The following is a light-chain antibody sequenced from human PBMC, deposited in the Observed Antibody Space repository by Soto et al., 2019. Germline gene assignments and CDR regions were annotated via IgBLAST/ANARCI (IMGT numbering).Light chain of an antibody. J-gene: IGKJ5*01. CDR1: QGIRND. V-gene: IGKV1-6*01. CDR2: AAS. CDR3: LQDYYYPYT. Sequence: MPPCPFRLSASVEERVTINCRASQGIRNDLGWYQQKPGKAPKLLIYAASSLQSGVPSRFSGSGSGTDFTLTISSLQPEDFATYYCLQDYYYPYTFGQGARLEI.